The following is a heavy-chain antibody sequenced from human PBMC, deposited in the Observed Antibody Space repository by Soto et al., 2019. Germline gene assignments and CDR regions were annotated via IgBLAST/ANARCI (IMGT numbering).Heavy chain of an antibody. J-gene: IGHJ6*02. CDR1: GFTFSSYA. D-gene: IGHD3-3*01. V-gene: IGHV3-30-3*01. Sequence: GSLRLSCAASGFTFSSYAMHWVRQAPGKGLEWVAVISYDGSNKYYADSVKGRFTLSRDNSKNTLYLQMNSLRAEDTAVYYWARDHSNTFYCFWSGYPGYYYYGMDCWGQGTTVTVSS. CDR2: ISYDGSNK. CDR3: ARDHSNTFYCFWSGYPGYYYYGMDC.